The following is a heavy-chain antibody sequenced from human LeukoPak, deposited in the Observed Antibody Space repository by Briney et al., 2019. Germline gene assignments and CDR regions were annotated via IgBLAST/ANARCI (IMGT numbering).Heavy chain of an antibody. CDR2: INPNSGGT. J-gene: IGHJ4*02. CDR1: GYTFTGYY. V-gene: IGHV1-2*02. Sequence: ASVKVSRKASGYTFTGYYMHWVRQAPGQGLEWMGWINPNSGGTNYAQKFQGRVTMTRDTSISTAYMELSRLRSDDTAVYYCASYLAAAGYYFDYWGQGTLVTVSS. CDR3: ASYLAAAGYYFDY. D-gene: IGHD6-13*01.